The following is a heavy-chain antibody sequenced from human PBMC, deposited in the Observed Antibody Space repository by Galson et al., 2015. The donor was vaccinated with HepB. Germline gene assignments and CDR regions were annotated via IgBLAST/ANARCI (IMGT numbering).Heavy chain of an antibody. Sequence: SLRLSCATSGFTFSDYYMSWIRQAPGKGLEWVSYISTYSSYTTYADSVKGRFTISRDDAKNSLYLQMNSLRAEDTAVYYCVRDGYGYAQFDSWGQGTPVTVSS. J-gene: IGHJ4*02. CDR2: ISTYSSYT. V-gene: IGHV3-11*05. D-gene: IGHD5-18*01. CDR1: GFTFSDYY. CDR3: VRDGYGYAQFDS.